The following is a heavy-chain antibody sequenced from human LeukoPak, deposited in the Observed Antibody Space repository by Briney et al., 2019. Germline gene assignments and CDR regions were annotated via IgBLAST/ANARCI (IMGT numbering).Heavy chain of an antibody. CDR3: ARVGGNRKAVGAHVY. D-gene: IGHD1-26*01. CDR2: INPNSGGT. Sequence: ASVKVSCEASGYTFTGYYMHWVRQAPGQGLEWMGWINPNSGGTNYAQKFQGRVTMTRDTSISTAYMELSRLRSDDTAVYYCARVGGNRKAVGAHVYWGQGTLVTVSS. V-gene: IGHV1-2*02. CDR1: GYTFTGYY. J-gene: IGHJ4*02.